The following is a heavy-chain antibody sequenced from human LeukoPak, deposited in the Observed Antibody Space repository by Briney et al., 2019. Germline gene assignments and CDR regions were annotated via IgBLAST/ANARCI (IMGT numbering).Heavy chain of an antibody. V-gene: IGHV4-34*01. CDR2: INHSGST. CDR3: ARPIRSRDNNWFDP. CDR1: GGSFSGYY. Sequence: PSETLSLTCAVYGGSFSGYYWSWIRQPPGKGLEWIGEINHSGSTNYNPSLKSRVTISVDTSANQFSLKLNSVTAADTAVYYCARPIRSRDNNWFDPWGQGTLVIVSS. D-gene: IGHD3-10*01. J-gene: IGHJ5*02.